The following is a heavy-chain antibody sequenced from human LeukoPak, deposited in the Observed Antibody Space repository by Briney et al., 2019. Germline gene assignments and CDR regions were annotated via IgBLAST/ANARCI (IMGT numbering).Heavy chain of an antibody. D-gene: IGHD3-3*01. V-gene: IGHV3-23*01. CDR2: ISGSGGST. J-gene: IGHJ4*02. CDR1: GFTFSSYA. Sequence: GGSLRLSCAASGFTFSSYAMSWVRQAPGKGLEWVSAISGSGGSTCYADSVKGRFTISRDNSKNTLYLQMNSLRAEDTAVYYCATAYDYDFWSGILDYWGQGTLVTVSS. CDR3: ATAYDYDFWSGILDY.